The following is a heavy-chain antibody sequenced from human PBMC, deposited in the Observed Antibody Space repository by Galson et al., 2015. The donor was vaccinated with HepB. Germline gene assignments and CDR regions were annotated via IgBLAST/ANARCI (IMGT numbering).Heavy chain of an antibody. CDR2: INSDGSST. Sequence: SLRLSCAASGFTFSSYWMHWVRQAPGKGLVWVSRINSDGSSTSYADSVKGRFTISRDNAKNTLYLQMNSLRAEDTAVYYCASPIGNYYYYGMDVWGQGTTVTVSS. V-gene: IGHV3-74*01. CDR1: GFTFSSYW. CDR3: ASPIGNYYYYGMDV. J-gene: IGHJ6*02.